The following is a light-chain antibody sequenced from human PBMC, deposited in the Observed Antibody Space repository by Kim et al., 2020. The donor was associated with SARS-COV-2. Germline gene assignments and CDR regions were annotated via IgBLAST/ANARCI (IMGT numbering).Light chain of an antibody. CDR2: DAS. V-gene: IGKV3-11*01. Sequence: SLSPGERATLSCRASQSVSSYLAWYQQKPGQAPRLLIYDASNRATGIPARFSGSGSGTDFTLTISSLEPEDFAVYYCQQRSNWRTFGQGTKV. CDR3: QQRSNWRT. CDR1: QSVSSY. J-gene: IGKJ1*01.